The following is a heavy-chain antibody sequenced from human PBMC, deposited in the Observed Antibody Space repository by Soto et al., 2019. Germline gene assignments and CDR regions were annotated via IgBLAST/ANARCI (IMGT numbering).Heavy chain of an antibody. D-gene: IGHD3-9*01. CDR2: IYYSGST. J-gene: IGHJ5*02. CDR3: APLYYDIVTGRRGWFDP. CDR1: GGSIISGDYY. Sequence: SEALSLTCTVSGGSIISGDYYWSLIRQPPGKGLEWIGYIYYSGSTYYNPSLKSRVTISVDTSKNQFSLKLSSVTAADTAVYYCAPLYYDIVTGRRGWFDPWGQGTLVTVSS. V-gene: IGHV4-30-4*01.